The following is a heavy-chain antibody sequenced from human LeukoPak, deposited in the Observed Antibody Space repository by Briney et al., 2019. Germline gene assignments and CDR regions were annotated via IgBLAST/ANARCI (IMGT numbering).Heavy chain of an antibody. Sequence: GGSLRLSCAASGFTFSSYSMNWVRQAPGKGLEWVSYISSSSSTIYYADSVKGRFTISRDNAKNSLYLQMSSLRADDTAVYYCVRDANYHDGSNYYDVLDIWGQGTMVTVSS. CDR2: ISSSSSTI. J-gene: IGHJ3*02. CDR1: GFTFSSYS. V-gene: IGHV3-48*01. CDR3: VRDANYHDGSNYYDVLDI. D-gene: IGHD3-22*01.